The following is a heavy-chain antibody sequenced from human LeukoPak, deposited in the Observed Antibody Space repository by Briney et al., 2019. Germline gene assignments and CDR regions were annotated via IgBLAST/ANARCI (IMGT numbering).Heavy chain of an antibody. CDR1: GGSFSGYY. J-gene: IGHJ1*01. CDR3: ASEMYSSSWYGYFQH. D-gene: IGHD6-13*01. CDR2: INHSGST. V-gene: IGHV4-34*01. Sequence: SETLSLTCAVYGGSFSGYYWSWIRQPPGKGLEWIGEINHSGSTNYNPSLKSRVAISVDTSKNQFSLKLSSVTAADTAVYYCASEMYSSSWYGYFQHWGQGTLVTVSS.